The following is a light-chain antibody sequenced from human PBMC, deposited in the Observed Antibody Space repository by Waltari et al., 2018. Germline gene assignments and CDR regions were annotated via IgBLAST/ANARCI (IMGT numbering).Light chain of an antibody. CDR2: GKN. J-gene: IGLJ1*01. Sequence: SSELTQDPAVSVALGQTVRLTCHGDSLRSSYTSWYQQKPGLAPVLVIYGKNNRPSGIPDRFSGSSSGNTASLTITGAQAEDEADYYCNSRDSSGNHYVFGTGTKVTVL. CDR1: SLRSSY. V-gene: IGLV3-19*01. CDR3: NSRDSSGNHYV.